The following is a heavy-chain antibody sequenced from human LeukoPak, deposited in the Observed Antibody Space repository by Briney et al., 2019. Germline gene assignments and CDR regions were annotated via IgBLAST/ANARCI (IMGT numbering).Heavy chain of an antibody. CDR1: GGSISGSY. CDR2: IYYSGST. D-gene: IGHD2-2*01. CDR3: ARFKSGPGCSSASCTDFDY. Sequence: PSETLSLTCTVSGGSISGSYWSWIRQPPGKGLEWIGYIYYSGSTNYNPSLKSRVTISVDTSKNQFSLKVRSATAADTAVYYCARFKSGPGCSSASCTDFDYWGQGTLVTVSS. J-gene: IGHJ4*02. V-gene: IGHV4-59*08.